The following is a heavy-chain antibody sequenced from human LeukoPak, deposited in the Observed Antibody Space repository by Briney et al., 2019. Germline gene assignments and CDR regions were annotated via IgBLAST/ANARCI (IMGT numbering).Heavy chain of an antibody. J-gene: IGHJ4*02. CDR2: INPSGGST. Sequence: ASVKVSCKASGYTFTSYYMHWVRQAPGQGLEWMGIINPSGGSTSYAQKFQGRVTNTADKSTNTAYMELSSLRSEDTAVYYCARRKGEDCDGDCYSFDYWGQGTLVTVSS. V-gene: IGHV1-46*01. CDR3: ARRKGEDCDGDCYSFDY. CDR1: GYTFTSYY. D-gene: IGHD2-21*02.